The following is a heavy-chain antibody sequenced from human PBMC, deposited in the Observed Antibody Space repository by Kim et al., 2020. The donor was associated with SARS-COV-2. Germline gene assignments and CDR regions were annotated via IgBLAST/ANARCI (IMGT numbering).Heavy chain of an antibody. CDR3: ASEIASHKYYFDY. V-gene: IGHV1-46*01. D-gene: IGHD3-3*02. Sequence: YAQKFQGRVTMTRDTSTSTVYMELSSLRSEDTAVYYCASEIASHKYYFDYWGQGTLVTVSS. J-gene: IGHJ4*02.